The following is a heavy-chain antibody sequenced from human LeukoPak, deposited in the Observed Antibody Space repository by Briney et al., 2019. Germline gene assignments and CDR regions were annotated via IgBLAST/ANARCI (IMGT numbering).Heavy chain of an antibody. CDR1: GGSISSYY. CDR3: ARDFGSGYYYYYMDV. CDR2: IYTSGST. V-gene: IGHV4-4*07. D-gene: IGHD3-10*01. Sequence: PSETLSLTCIVSGGSISSYYWSWIRQPAGKGLEWIGRIYTSGSTNYNPSLKSRVTMSVDTSKNQFSLKLSSVTAADTAVYYCARDFGSGYYYYYMDVWGKGTTVTVSS. J-gene: IGHJ6*03.